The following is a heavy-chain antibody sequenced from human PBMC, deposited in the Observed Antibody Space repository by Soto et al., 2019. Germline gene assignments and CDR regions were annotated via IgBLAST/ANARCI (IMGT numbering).Heavy chain of an antibody. Sequence: VGSLRLSCAASGFTFSSYGMHWVRQAPGKGLEWVAVISYDGSNKYYADSVKGRFTISRDNSKNTLYLQMNSLRAEDTALYYCAKCMQAYWDYDAHHIWGQGTMVTVSS. V-gene: IGHV3-30*18. D-gene: IGHD2-8*01. CDR3: AKCMQAYWDYDAHHI. CDR1: GFTFSSYG. J-gene: IGHJ3*02. CDR2: ISYDGSNK.